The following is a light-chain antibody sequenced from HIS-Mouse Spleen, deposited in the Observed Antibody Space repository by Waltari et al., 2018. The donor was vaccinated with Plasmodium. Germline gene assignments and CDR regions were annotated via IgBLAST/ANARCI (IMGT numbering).Light chain of an antibody. CDR1: ALPKQY. CDR2: KDS. J-gene: IGLJ2*01. Sequence: SYELTQPPSVSVSPGQTARITCSGDALPKQYAYWYQQKSGQAPVLVIYKDSERPSGSPERFSGASSGTTVTLTISGVQAEDEADYYCQSADSSGTYQVFGGGTKLTVL. CDR3: QSADSSGTYQV. V-gene: IGLV3-25*03.